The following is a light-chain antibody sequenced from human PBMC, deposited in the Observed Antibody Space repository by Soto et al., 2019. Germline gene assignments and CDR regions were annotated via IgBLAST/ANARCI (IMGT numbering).Light chain of an antibody. CDR2: GAS. J-gene: IGKJ2*01. CDR3: QQYGGSPLYT. Sequence: IVLTQSPGTLSLSPGDRATLSCRASQSVSSSDLAWYQQKPGQAPRLLIYGASTRATGIPDRFSGSGSGTDFTLTISRLEPEDFAVYYCQQYGGSPLYTFGQGTKSEIK. CDR1: QSVSSSD. V-gene: IGKV3-20*01.